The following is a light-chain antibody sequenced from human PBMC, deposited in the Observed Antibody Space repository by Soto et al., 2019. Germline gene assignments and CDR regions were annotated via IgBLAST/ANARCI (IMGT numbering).Light chain of an antibody. Sequence: QSVLTQPPSASGAPGQRVTISCTGSSSNIGADYDVNWYQQFPGTAPTLLIYGNDNRPSGVPDRFSGSKSDNSASLAVTGLQDADDADYYCQSSDSGLSAVLFGGGTKLTVL. V-gene: IGLV1-40*01. CDR2: GND. CDR3: QSSDSGLSAVL. CDR1: SSNIGADYD. J-gene: IGLJ2*01.